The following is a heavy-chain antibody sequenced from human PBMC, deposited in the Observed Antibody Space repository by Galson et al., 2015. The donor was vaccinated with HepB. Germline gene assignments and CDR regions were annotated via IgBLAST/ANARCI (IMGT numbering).Heavy chain of an antibody. J-gene: IGHJ5*02. CDR2: IKQDGSEK. D-gene: IGHD6-13*01. CDR3: AREYYSSSWYRWFDP. Sequence: SLRLSCAASGFTFSSHWMSWVRQAPGKGLEWVANIKQDGSEKYYVDSVKGRFTISRDNARNSLYLQMNSLRAEDTAVYYCAREYYSSSWYRWFDPWGQGTLVTVSS. V-gene: IGHV3-7*01. CDR1: GFTFSSHW.